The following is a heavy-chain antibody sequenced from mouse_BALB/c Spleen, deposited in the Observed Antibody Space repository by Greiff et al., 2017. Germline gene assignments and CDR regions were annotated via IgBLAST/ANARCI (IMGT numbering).Heavy chain of an antibody. CDR3: ARGRTGTVVDDWYFDV. V-gene: IGHV1-9*01. CDR2: ILPGSGST. Sequence: QVQLQQSGAELMKPGASVKISCKATGYTFSSYWIEWVKQRPGHGLEWIGEILPGSGSTNYNEKFKGKATFTADTSSNTAYMQLSSLTSEDSAVYYCARGRTGTVVDDWYFDVWGAGTTVTVSS. J-gene: IGHJ1*01. CDR1: GYTFSSYW. D-gene: IGHD1-1*01.